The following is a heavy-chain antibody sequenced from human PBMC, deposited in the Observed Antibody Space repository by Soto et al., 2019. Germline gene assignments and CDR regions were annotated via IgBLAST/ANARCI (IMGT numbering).Heavy chain of an antibody. CDR1: GFTFSSYA. CDR3: AKVGSYYYVDY. Sequence: GGSLRLSCAASGFTFSSYAMSWVRQAPGKGLEWVSAISGSGGSTYYADSVKSRFTISRDNSKNTLYLQMNSQRAEDTAVYYCAKVGSYYYVDYWGQGTLVIVSS. V-gene: IGHV3-23*01. D-gene: IGHD1-26*01. CDR2: ISGSGGST. J-gene: IGHJ4*02.